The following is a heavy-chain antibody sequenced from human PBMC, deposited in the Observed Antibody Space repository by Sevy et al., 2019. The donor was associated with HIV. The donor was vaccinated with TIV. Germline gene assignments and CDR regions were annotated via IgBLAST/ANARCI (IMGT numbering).Heavy chain of an antibody. Sequence: GGSLRLSCAASGFTFSSYGMHWVRQAPGKGLEWVAVISYDGSNKYYADSVKGRFTISRDNSKNTLYLQMNSLRAGDTAVYYCANAGGSSWYDCGYWGQGTLVTVSS. CDR3: ANAGGSSWYDCGY. J-gene: IGHJ4*02. CDR1: GFTFSSYG. CDR2: ISYDGSNK. V-gene: IGHV3-30*18. D-gene: IGHD6-13*01.